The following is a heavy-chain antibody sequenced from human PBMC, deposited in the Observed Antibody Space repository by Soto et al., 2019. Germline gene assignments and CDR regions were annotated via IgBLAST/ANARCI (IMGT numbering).Heavy chain of an antibody. CDR1: GYTFTGYY. CDR3: ARPPRVRTSGTVFEY. V-gene: IGHV1-2*02. Sequence: QVQLVQSGAEVKKPGASVKVSCKASGYTFTGYYMQWVRQAPGQGLEWMGWINPKSGGTNYTQRFQGRVTMNRDTSLRTAHMELGRLTSDDPAVFFCARPPRVRTSGTVFEYWGQGTLVTVSS. CDR2: INPKSGGT. J-gene: IGHJ4*02. D-gene: IGHD2-15*01.